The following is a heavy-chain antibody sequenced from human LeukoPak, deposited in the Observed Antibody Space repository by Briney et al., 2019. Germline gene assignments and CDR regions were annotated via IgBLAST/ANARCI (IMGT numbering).Heavy chain of an antibody. Sequence: ASVKVSCKASGYTFTSYYMHWVRQAPGQGLEWMGIINPSGGSTSYAQKFQGRVTMTRDMSTSTVYMELSSLRSEDTAVYYCARGGYRYGYSGDIDYWGPGTLVTVSS. D-gene: IGHD5-18*01. J-gene: IGHJ4*02. CDR3: ARGGYRYGYSGDIDY. V-gene: IGHV1-46*01. CDR1: GYTFTSYY. CDR2: INPSGGST.